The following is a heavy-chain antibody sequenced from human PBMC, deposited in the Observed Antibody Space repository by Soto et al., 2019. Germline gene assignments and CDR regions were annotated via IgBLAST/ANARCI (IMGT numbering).Heavy chain of an antibody. CDR1: GFTFSSYG. CDR3: AKRRAPNYYCYYGMDV. CDR2: ISYDGSNK. Sequence: QVQLVESGGGVVQPGRSLRLSCAASGFTFSSYGMHWVRQAPGKGLEWVAVISYDGSNKYYADSVKGRFTISRDNSKNTLYLQMNSLRAEDTAVYYCAKRRAPNYYCYYGMDVWGQGTTVTVSS. J-gene: IGHJ6*02. V-gene: IGHV3-30*18.